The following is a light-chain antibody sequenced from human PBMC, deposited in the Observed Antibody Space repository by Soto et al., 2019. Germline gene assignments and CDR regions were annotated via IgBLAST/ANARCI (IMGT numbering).Light chain of an antibody. J-gene: IGKJ2*01. CDR1: QSISNSY. CDR2: GAS. CDR3: HQYGSSPYT. V-gene: IGKV3-20*01. Sequence: EIVLTQSPGTLSLSPGERATLSCRASQSISNSYLAWYQQKPGQAPRLLIYGASSRATGIPDRFSGSGSGTDFTLTISRLEPEDFAVYYCHQYGSSPYTFGQGTKLEIK.